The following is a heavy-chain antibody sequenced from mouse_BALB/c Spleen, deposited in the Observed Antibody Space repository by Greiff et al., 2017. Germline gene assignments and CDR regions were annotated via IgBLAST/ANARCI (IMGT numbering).Heavy chain of an antibody. CDR3: APSMITTTN. D-gene: IGHD2-4*01. Sequence: DVKLVESGAELVKPGASVKLSCTASGFNIKDTYMHWVKQRPEQGLEWIGRIDPANGNTKYDPKFQGKATITADTSSNTAYLQLSSLTSEDTAVYYCAPSMITTTNWGQGTTLTVSS. CDR2: IDPANGNT. J-gene: IGHJ2*01. V-gene: IGHV14-3*02. CDR1: GFNIKDTY.